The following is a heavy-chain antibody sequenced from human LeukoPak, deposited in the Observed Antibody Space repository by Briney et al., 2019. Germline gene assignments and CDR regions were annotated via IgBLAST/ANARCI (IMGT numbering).Heavy chain of an antibody. V-gene: IGHV4-39*07. CDR3: ARSSPYFDY. Sequence: SETLSLTCTVSGGSLSSSSYHWGWIRQSXGKWLEWIGSIYYSGNTYYSPSLKIRVTISVDTSKNQFSLKLSSVTAADTAVYYCARSSPYFDYWGQGTLVIVSS. CDR1: GGSLSSSSYH. CDR2: IYYSGNT. J-gene: IGHJ4*02. D-gene: IGHD2-2*01.